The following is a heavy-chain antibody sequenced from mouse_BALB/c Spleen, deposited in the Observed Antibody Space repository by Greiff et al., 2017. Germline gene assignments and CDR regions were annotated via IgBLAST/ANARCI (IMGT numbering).Heavy chain of an antibody. D-gene: IGHD1-1*01. V-gene: IGHV5-12-1*01. Sequence: EVKVEESGGGLVKPGGSLKLSCAASGFAFSSYDMSWVRQTPEKRLEWVAYISSGGGSTYYPDTVKGRFTISRDNAKNTLYLQMSSLKSEDTAMYYCARPYGSSPYFDYWGQGTTLTVSS. CDR1: GFAFSSYD. CDR2: ISSGGGST. CDR3: ARPYGSSPYFDY. J-gene: IGHJ2*01.